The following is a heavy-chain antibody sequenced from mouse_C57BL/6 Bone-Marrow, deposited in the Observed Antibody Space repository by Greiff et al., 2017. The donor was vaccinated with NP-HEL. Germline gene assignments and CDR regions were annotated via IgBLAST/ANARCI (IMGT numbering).Heavy chain of an antibody. J-gene: IGHJ3*01. CDR3: ARRDYDYPWFAY. CDR2: INPYNGGT. CDR1: GYTFTDYY. Sequence: EVQLQQSGPVLVKPGASVKMSCKASGYTFTDYYMNWVKQSHGKSLEWIGVINPYNGGTSYNQKFKGKATLTVYQSSSTAYMELNSLTSEDSAVYYCARRDYDYPWFAYWGQGTLVTVAA. D-gene: IGHD2-4*01. V-gene: IGHV1-19*01.